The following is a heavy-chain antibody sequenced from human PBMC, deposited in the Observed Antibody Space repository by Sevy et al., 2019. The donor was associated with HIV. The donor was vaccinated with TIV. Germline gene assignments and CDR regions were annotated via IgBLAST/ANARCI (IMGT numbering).Heavy chain of an antibody. CDR3: AGATHYYDSSGYYS. J-gene: IGHJ4*02. V-gene: IGHV4-59*01. CDR2: IYYSGST. Sequence: SETLSLTCTVSGGSISSYYWSWIRQPPGKGLEWIGYIYYSGSTNYNPSLKSRVTISVDTSKNQFSLKLSSVTAADTAVYYWAGATHYYDSSGYYSWGQGTLVTVSS. CDR1: GGSISSYY. D-gene: IGHD3-22*01.